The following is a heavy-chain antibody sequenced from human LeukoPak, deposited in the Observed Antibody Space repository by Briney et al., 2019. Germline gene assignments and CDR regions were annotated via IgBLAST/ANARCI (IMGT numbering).Heavy chain of an antibody. CDR2: IYYSGST. Sequence: NSSETLSLTCTVSGGSISSYYWSWIRQPPGKGLEWIGYIYYSGSTNYNPSLKSRVTISVDTSKNQFSLKLSSVTAADTALYYCARRPPLGGIDYWGQGALVTVSS. J-gene: IGHJ4*02. V-gene: IGHV4-59*12. CDR3: ARRPPLGGIDY. D-gene: IGHD3-16*01. CDR1: GGSISSYY.